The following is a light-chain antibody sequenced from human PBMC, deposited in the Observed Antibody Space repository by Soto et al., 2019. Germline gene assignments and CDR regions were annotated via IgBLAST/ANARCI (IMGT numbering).Light chain of an antibody. CDR3: VQGTSWPYT. Sequence: DIVMTQSPLSLPVTLGQPASISCRSSQSLVYSDGNTYLTWLQQRPGQSPRRLIYTISNRDSGVPDRFNGRRSGTDFTLTISGVEAEDVGVYYCVQGTSWPYTFGQGTKLESK. V-gene: IGKV2-30*01. J-gene: IGKJ2*01. CDR1: QSLVYSDGNTY. CDR2: TIS.